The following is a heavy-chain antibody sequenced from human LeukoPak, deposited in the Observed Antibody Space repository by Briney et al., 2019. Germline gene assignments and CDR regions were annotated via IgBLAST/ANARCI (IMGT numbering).Heavy chain of an antibody. Sequence: SVKVSCKASGGTFSSYATSWVRQAPGQGLEWMGGIIPIFGTANYAQKFQGRVTITTDESTSTAYMELSSLRSEDTAVYYCARDNWNYLVNWFDPWGQGTLVTVSS. D-gene: IGHD1-7*01. J-gene: IGHJ5*02. CDR2: IIPIFGTA. CDR1: GGTFSSYA. V-gene: IGHV1-69*05. CDR3: ARDNWNYLVNWFDP.